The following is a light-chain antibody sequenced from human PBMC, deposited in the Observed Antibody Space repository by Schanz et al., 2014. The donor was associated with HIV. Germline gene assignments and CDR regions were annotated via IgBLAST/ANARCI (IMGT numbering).Light chain of an antibody. J-gene: IGKJ3*01. Sequence: DIQMTQSPSSLSASVGDRVTITCRASQSISNYLNWYQQKAGKAPKLLIYAASSLQSGVPSRFSGSGSGTDFTLTFSSLQPEDFATYYCQQTYSTRLFIFGPGTIVDFK. V-gene: IGKV1-39*01. CDR1: QSISNY. CDR2: AAS. CDR3: QQTYSTRLFI.